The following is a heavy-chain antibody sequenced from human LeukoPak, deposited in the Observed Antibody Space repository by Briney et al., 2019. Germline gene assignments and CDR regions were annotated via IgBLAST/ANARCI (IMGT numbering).Heavy chain of an antibody. CDR3: AKDISGSGNYYFDY. V-gene: IGHV3-9*01. D-gene: IGHD3-10*01. CDR2: ISWNSGSI. J-gene: IGHJ4*02. Sequence: GGSLRLSCAASGFTFDDYAMHWIRQDPGKGLEWVSGISWNSGSIGYADSVKGRFTISRDNAKNSLYLQMNSLRAEDTALYYCAKDISGSGNYYFDYWGQGTLVTVSS. CDR1: GFTFDDYA.